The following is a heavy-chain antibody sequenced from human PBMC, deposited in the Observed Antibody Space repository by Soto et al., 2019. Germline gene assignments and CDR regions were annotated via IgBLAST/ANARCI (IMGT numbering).Heavy chain of an antibody. CDR2: IIPIFGTA. D-gene: IGHD2-15*01. J-gene: IGHJ4*02. CDR1: GGTFSSYA. CDR3: AKKATIQLGYCSGGSCKIDY. V-gene: IGHV1-69*13. Sequence: SVKVSCKASGGTFSSYAISWVRQAPGQGLEWMGGIIPIFGTANYAQKFQGRVTITADESTSTAYMELSSLRSEDTAVYYCAKKATIQLGYCSGGSCKIDYWGQGTLVTVSS.